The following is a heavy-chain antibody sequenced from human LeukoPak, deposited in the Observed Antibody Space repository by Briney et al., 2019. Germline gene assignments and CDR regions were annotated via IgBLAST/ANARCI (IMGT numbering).Heavy chain of an antibody. V-gene: IGHV3-20*04. CDR3: VEDHSSSWSYYFDY. CDR1: GFTFDDYG. D-gene: IGHD6-13*01. Sequence: GGSLRLSCAASGFTFDDYGMSWVHQAPGKGLEWVSGINWNGGSTGYADSVKGRFTISRDNAKNSLYLQMNSRRAEDTALYYCVEDHSSSWSYYFDYWGQGTLVTVSS. J-gene: IGHJ4*02. CDR2: INWNGGST.